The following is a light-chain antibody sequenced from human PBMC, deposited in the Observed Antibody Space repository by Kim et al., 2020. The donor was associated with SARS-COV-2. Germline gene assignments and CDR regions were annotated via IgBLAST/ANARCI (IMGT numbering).Light chain of an antibody. CDR1: SGSVSTGYY. Sequence: GEPVTLTCCLSSGSVSTGYYPSWHQQSPGQAPRTLMYNTTIRSSGVPDRFSGAILGNKAALTITGAQADDECDYYCALYMGSAFWVFGGGTQLTVL. CDR2: NTT. J-gene: IGLJ3*02. V-gene: IGLV8-61*01. CDR3: ALYMGSAFWV.